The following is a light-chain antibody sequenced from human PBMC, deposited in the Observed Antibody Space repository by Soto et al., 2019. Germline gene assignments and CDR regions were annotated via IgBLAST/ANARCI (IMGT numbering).Light chain of an antibody. V-gene: IGKV1-27*01. CDR1: QGISYS. Sequence: DIQKTQSPSSLSASVGDRVAITCQASQGISYSLAWYQQNAGKSPKLLIYGASNLQSGVPSRFSGSGSGTDFSLTISSLQPEDVATYYCQTYNSARVTFGGGTKVEIK. CDR3: QTYNSARVT. J-gene: IGKJ4*01. CDR2: GAS.